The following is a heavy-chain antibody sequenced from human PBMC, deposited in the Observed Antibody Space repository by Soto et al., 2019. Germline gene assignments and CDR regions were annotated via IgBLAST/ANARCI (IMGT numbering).Heavy chain of an antibody. CDR3: VRTTYFSDSSGYTRCFDY. J-gene: IGHJ4*02. CDR1: GFTFSSYW. V-gene: IGHV3-7*03. Sequence: PGGSLRLSCAASGFTFSSYWMTWVRQAPGKGLEWVASLKQDGSQRYYADSVNGRFTISRDNAKNSLYLQMNSLKTEDTAVYYCVRTTYFSDSSGYTRCFDYWGQGTLVTVSS. CDR2: LKQDGSQR. D-gene: IGHD3-22*01.